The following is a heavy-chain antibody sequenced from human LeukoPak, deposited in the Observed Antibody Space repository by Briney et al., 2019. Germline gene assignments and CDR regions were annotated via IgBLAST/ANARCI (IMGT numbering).Heavy chain of an antibody. Sequence: MPSETLSLTCTVSGYSISSGYYWSWIRRPPGKGLEWIGYIYYSGSTNYNPSLKSRVTISVDTSKNQFSLKLSSVTAADTAVYYCARSRYIVVVPAAMLGPSRNWFDPWGQGTLVTVSS. CDR2: IYYSGST. V-gene: IGHV4-61*01. CDR1: GYSISSGYY. J-gene: IGHJ5*02. D-gene: IGHD2-2*01. CDR3: ARSRYIVVVPAAMLGPSRNWFDP.